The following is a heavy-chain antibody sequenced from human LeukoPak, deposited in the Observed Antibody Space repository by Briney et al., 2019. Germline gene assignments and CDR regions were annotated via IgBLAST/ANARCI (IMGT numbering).Heavy chain of an antibody. CDR2: INSEGSIT. CDR3: AREMKLFGTDRGAFDI. J-gene: IGHJ3*02. V-gene: IGHV3-74*01. Sequence: GGSLRLSCAASGFTFSSYWMHWVRQAPGKGLVWVSRINSEGSITSYADSVKGRFTISRNNAKNTLYLQMNSLRAEDTAVYFCAREMKLFGTDRGAFDIWGQGTMVTVSS. CDR1: GFTFSSYW. D-gene: IGHD3-10*02.